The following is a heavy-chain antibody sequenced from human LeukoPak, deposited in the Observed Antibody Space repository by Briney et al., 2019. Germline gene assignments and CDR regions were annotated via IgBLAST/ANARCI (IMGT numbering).Heavy chain of an antibody. CDR3: SHCGDAFDI. CDR2: ISYDGSNK. V-gene: IGHV3-30*04. J-gene: IGHJ3*02. Sequence: GGSLRLSCAASGFTFSSYAMHWVRQAPGKGLEWVAVISYDGSNKYYADSVKGRFTISRDNSKNTLYLQMNSLRAEDTAVYYCSHCGDAFDIWGQGTMVTVSS. CDR1: GFTFSSYA. D-gene: IGHD2-21*01.